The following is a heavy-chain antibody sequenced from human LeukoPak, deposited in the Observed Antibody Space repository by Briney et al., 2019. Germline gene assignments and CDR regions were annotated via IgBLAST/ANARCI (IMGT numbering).Heavy chain of an antibody. D-gene: IGHD4-17*01. V-gene: IGHV3-23*01. Sequence: PGGSLRLSCAASGFTFSSYAMSWVRQAPGKGLEWVSVISGSGGSTYYADSVKGRFTISRDNSKNTLYLQMNSLRAEDTAVYYCASVYGDYGPADYWGQGTLVTVSS. CDR1: GFTFSSYA. CDR2: ISGSGGST. CDR3: ASVYGDYGPADY. J-gene: IGHJ4*02.